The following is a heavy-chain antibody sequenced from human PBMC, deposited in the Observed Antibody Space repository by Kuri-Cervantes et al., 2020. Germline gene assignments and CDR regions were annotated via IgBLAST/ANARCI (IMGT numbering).Heavy chain of an antibody. V-gene: IGHV3-15*01. CDR3: ANSGREYYYDSSGYYSEDFQH. CDR2: IKNNADGGTT. CDR1: GLTFSNAW. Sequence: GESLKISCAVSGLTFSNAWMSWVRQAPGKGLERVGRIKNNADGGTTDYAAPVKGRFTISRDDSKNTLYLQMNSLRAEDTAVYYCANSGREYYYDSSGYYSEDFQHWGQGTLVTVSS. J-gene: IGHJ1*01. D-gene: IGHD3-22*01.